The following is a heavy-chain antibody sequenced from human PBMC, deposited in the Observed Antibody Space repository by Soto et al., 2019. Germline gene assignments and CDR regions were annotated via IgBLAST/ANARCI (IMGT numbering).Heavy chain of an antibody. Sequence: SVKVSCKASGYSFTNFYIHWVRQAPGPGLEWMGGIIPIFGTANYAQKFQGRVTITADESTSTAYMELSSLRSEDTAVYYCARDRGSYINWGQGXLVTVPS. D-gene: IGHD1-26*01. CDR3: ARDRGSYIN. V-gene: IGHV1-69*13. CDR2: IIPIFGTA. J-gene: IGHJ4*02. CDR1: GYSFTNFY.